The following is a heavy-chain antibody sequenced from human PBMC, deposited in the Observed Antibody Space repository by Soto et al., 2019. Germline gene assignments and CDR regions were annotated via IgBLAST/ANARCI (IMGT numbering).Heavy chain of an antibody. D-gene: IGHD1-26*01. J-gene: IGHJ4*02. CDR1: GFTFSSYG. CDR3: ARGAVGAYFDD. Sequence: QVQLVESGGGVVQPGRSLRLSCAASGFTFSSYGMHWVRLAPGKGLEWVAVISYDGSNKYYADSVKGRFTISRDNSKNTLYLQMNSLRAEDTTVYYCARGAVGAYFDDWGQGTLVTVSS. CDR2: ISYDGSNK. V-gene: IGHV3-30*19.